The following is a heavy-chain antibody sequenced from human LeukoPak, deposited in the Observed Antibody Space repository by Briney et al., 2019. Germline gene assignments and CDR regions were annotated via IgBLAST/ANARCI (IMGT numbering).Heavy chain of an antibody. CDR3: ARKGRTVTTPPDY. CDR2: INHSGST. V-gene: IGHV4-34*01. CDR1: GGSFSGYY. J-gene: IGHJ4*02. D-gene: IGHD4-17*01. Sequence: SETLSLTCAVYGGSFSGYYWSWIRQPLGEGLEWIGEINHSGSTNYNPSLKSRVTISVDTSKNQFSLKLSSVTAADTAVYYCARKGRTVTTPPDYWGQGTLVTVSS.